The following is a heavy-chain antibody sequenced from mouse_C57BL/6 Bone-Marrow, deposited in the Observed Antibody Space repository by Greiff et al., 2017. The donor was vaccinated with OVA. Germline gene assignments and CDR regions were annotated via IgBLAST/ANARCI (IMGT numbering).Heavy chain of an antibody. Sequence: QVQLQQPGAELVRPGSSVKLSCKASGYTFTSYWMDWVKQRPGQGLEWIGNIYPSDSETHYNQKFKDKATLTVDKSSSTAYMQLSSLTSEDSAVYYCARSHYGSSYYAMDYWGQGTSVTVSS. D-gene: IGHD1-1*01. CDR2: IYPSDSET. V-gene: IGHV1-61*01. J-gene: IGHJ4*01. CDR3: ARSHYGSSYYAMDY. CDR1: GYTFTSYW.